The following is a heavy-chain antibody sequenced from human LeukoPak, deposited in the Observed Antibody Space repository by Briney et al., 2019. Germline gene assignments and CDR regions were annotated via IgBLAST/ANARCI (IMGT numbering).Heavy chain of an antibody. CDR1: GFTFTSHG. J-gene: IGHJ6*02. Sequence: GGSLRLSGRASGFTFTSHGMIGVRQAPGKGLKGVSYITRTSNSLYYADSVKGRFTISRDTAKHSLYLQMNSLRAEDTAVYYCEDLGIPMTGGVWGQGTTVTISS. V-gene: IGHV3-48*04. D-gene: IGHD3-10*02. CDR3: EDLGIPMTGGV. CDR2: ITRTSNSL.